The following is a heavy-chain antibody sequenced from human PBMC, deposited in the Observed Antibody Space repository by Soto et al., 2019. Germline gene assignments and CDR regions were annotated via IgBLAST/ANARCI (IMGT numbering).Heavy chain of an antibody. CDR3: ARDLGSSSWFFLAPREKSSAFFDY. Sequence: PGGSLRLSCAASGFTFSSYWMSWVRQAPGKGLEWVANIKQDGSEKYYVDSVKGRFTISRDNAKNSLYLQMNSLRAEDTAVYYCARDLGSSSWFFLAPREKSSAFFDYWGQGTLVTVSS. CDR2: IKQDGSEK. CDR1: GFTFSSYW. D-gene: IGHD6-13*01. J-gene: IGHJ4*02. V-gene: IGHV3-7*04.